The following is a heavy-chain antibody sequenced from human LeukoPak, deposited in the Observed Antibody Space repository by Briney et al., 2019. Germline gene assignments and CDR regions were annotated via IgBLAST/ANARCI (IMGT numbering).Heavy chain of an antibody. D-gene: IGHD5-12*01. CDR2: ISGSGGST. V-gene: IGHV3-23*01. CDR3: ARNENSGWGYFDY. CDR1: GFTFSSYA. Sequence: GRSLRLSCAASGFTFSSYAMSWVRQPPGKGLEWVSAISGSGGSTYYADSVKGRLTISRDNSKDTLYLQMNSLRAEDTAVYYCARNENSGWGYFDYWGQGTLVTVSS. J-gene: IGHJ4*02.